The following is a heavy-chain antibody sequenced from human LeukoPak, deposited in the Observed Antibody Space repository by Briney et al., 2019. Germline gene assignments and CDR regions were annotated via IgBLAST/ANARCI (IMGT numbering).Heavy chain of an antibody. J-gene: IGHJ3*02. CDR2: INPNSGGT. Sequence: GASVKVSCKASGYTFTGYYMHWVRQAPGQGLKWMGWINPNSGGTNYAQKFQGRVTMTRDTSISTAYMELSRLRSDDTAVYYCARSYSSGWDAFDIWGQGTMVTVSS. D-gene: IGHD6-19*01. CDR3: ARSYSSGWDAFDI. CDR1: GYTFTGYY. V-gene: IGHV1-2*02.